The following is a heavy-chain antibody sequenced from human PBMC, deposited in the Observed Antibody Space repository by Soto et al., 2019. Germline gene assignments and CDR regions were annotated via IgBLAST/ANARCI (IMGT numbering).Heavy chain of an antibody. CDR2: IYYSGST. Sequence: SETLSLTCTVSGGSISSGGYYWSWIRQHPGKGLEWIGYIYYSGSTYYKPSLKSRVTISVDTSKNQFSLKLSSVTAADTAVYYCARRLYCSSTSCYAEYYMDVWGKGTTVTVSS. CDR1: GGSISSGGYY. V-gene: IGHV4-31*03. CDR3: ARRLYCSSTSCYAEYYMDV. D-gene: IGHD2-2*01. J-gene: IGHJ6*03.